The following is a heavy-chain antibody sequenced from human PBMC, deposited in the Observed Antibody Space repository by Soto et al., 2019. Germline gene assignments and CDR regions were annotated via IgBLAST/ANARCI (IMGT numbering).Heavy chain of an antibody. D-gene: IGHD6-19*01. CDR3: ARPGIAVAGMYY. V-gene: IGHV4-39*01. CDR2: IYYSGST. CDR1: GGSISSSSYY. Sequence: TSETLSLTCTVSGGSISSSSYYWGWIRQPPGKGLEWIGSIYYSGSTYYNPSPKSRVTISVDTSKNQFSLKLSSVTAADTAVYYCARPGIAVAGMYYWGQGTLVTVSS. J-gene: IGHJ4*02.